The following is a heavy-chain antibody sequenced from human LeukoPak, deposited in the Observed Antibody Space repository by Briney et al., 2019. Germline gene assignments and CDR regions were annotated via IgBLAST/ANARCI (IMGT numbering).Heavy chain of an antibody. CDR2: ISYDGSNK. D-gene: IGHD1-26*01. CDR1: GFTFSSCA. Sequence: GRSLRLSCAASGFTFSSCAMHWVRQAPGKGLEWVAVISYDGSNKYYAESVKGRFTISRDNAKNSLYLQMNSLRAEDTAVYYCARVGSMGAFDYWGQGTLVTVSS. J-gene: IGHJ4*02. V-gene: IGHV3-30*04. CDR3: ARVGSMGAFDY.